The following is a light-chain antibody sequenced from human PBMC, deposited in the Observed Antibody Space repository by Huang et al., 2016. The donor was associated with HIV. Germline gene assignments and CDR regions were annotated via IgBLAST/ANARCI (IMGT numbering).Light chain of an antibody. V-gene: IGKV2-28*01. CDR3: MQALQTPWT. Sequence: DIVMTQSPLSLPVTPGEPASISCRSSQSLLHSNGYNYLDWYLQKPGQSPQLLIYLGSNRASGVPDRFSGSGSGKEFTLKSSRVEAEDVGVYYCMQALQTPWTFGQGTKVEIK. CDR2: LGS. CDR1: QSLLHSNGYNY. J-gene: IGKJ1*01.